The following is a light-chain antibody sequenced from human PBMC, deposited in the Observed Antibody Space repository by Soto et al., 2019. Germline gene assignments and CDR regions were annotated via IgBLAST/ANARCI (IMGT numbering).Light chain of an antibody. CDR1: CSDVGASDY. Sequence: QSALTQPPSASGSPGQSVAISCTGTCSDVGASDYVSWYQQHSGKAPKLLLYEVNKRPSGVPDRFSGSKSGNTASLTVSVLQADDEADYYCLSHSGSSNVLGTGTKLTVL. CDR3: LSHSGSSNV. J-gene: IGLJ1*01. CDR2: EVN. V-gene: IGLV2-8*01.